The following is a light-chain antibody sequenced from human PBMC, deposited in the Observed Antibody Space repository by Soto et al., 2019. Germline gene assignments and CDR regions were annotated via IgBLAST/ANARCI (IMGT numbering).Light chain of an antibody. CDR3: QQSYTTPRT. CDR1: QSISRY. CDR2: TAS. Sequence: DLQMTQSPSSLAASVGDRVTITCRASQSISRYLNWYQQKPGKAPKLLIYTASSLRSGVPSRFSGSGSGTDFTLTISSLQPEDFATYYWQQSYTTPRTFGQVTKLEIK. V-gene: IGKV1-39*01. J-gene: IGKJ2*01.